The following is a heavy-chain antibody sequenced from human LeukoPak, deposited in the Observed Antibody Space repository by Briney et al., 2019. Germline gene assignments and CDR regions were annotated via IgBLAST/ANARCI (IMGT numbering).Heavy chain of an antibody. J-gene: IGHJ4*02. V-gene: IGHV3-30*02. Sequence: GGSLRLSCAASGFTFSSYAMSWVRQAPGKGLEWVAFLRYDGSHKYFADSVKGRFTISRDNSKNTLYLQMNSLRAEDTAVYYCAKGTRSGWTDYYFDYWGQGTLVTVSS. CDR1: GFTFSSYA. CDR2: LRYDGSHK. D-gene: IGHD6-19*01. CDR3: AKGTRSGWTDYYFDY.